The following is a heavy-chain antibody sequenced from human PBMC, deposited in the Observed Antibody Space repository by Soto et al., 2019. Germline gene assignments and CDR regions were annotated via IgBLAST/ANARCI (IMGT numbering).Heavy chain of an antibody. CDR3: VQLDTSYSRTWT. CDR1: GFSLTTSGVG. D-gene: IGHD1-1*01. CDR2: IYWDEDK. V-gene: IGHV2-5*04. J-gene: IGHJ4*02. Sequence: QITLKESGPTLVKPTQTLTLTCTFSGFSLTTSGVGVGWVRQPPGKALEWVALIYWDEDKRYSPSLKSRLIIXRXXSKNQVVLTMTNMDSVDTGTYYCVQLDTSYSRTWTWGQGTLVSVSS.